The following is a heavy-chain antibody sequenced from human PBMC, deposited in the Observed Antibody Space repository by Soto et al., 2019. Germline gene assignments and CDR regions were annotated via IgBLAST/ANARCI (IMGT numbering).Heavy chain of an antibody. V-gene: IGHV3-21*01. J-gene: IGHJ3*02. CDR3: AKDISYSVAVTTCAFDI. CDR2: ISSSSSYI. CDR1: GFTFSSYS. D-gene: IGHD4-17*01. Sequence: EVQLVESGGGLVKPGGSLRLSCAASGFTFSSYSMNWVRQAPGKGLEWVSSISSSSSYIYYADSVKGRFTISRDNAKNLRYLQMISLSSVDTSVYYCAKDISYSVAVTTCAFDIWGQGTIVTVSS.